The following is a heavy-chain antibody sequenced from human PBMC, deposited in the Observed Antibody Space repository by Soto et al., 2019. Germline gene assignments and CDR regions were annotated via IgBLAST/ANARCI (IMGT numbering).Heavy chain of an antibody. CDR3: ARVGQGAWYFDL. CDR1: GFTFSSYW. CDR2: INPDGRGT. D-gene: IGHD1-26*01. Sequence: EVQLVESGGGLVQPGGSLTLSCAASGFTFSSYWMHWVRQAPGKGVVWVSRINPDGRGTNYADSEKGRFTTSRDNAKNTRYLQMNSLRPEDTAVYYCARVGQGAWYFDLWGRGTLVTVSS. J-gene: IGHJ2*01. V-gene: IGHV3-74*01.